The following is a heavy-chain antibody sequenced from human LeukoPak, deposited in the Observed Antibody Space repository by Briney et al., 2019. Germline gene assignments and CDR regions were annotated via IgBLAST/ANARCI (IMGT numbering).Heavy chain of an antibody. CDR3: TTNPGVGATDY. CDR1: GFTFSGSA. V-gene: IGHV3-73*01. CDR2: IRSKANSYAT. Sequence: PGGSLRLSCAASGFTFSGSAMHWVRQASGKGLEWVGRIRSKANSYATAYAASVKGRFAISRDDSKNTAYLQVNSLKTEDTAVYYCTTNPGVGATDYWGQGTLVTVSS. J-gene: IGHJ4*02. D-gene: IGHD1-26*01.